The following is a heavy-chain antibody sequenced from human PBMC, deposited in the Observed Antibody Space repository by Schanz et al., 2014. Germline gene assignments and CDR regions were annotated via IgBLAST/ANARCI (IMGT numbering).Heavy chain of an antibody. CDR1: GFTFSTYA. J-gene: IGHJ6*02. D-gene: IGHD3-10*01. Sequence: EVQLVESGGGLVQPGGSLRLSCAASGFTFSTYAMTWVRQAPGKGLEWVASINQDGYDKHYVDSVEGRFTISRDNAKKSLYLQMNTLRAEDTAIYYCARSGVDVWGQGTTVTVSS. CDR2: INQDGYDK. V-gene: IGHV3-7*01. CDR3: ARSGVDV.